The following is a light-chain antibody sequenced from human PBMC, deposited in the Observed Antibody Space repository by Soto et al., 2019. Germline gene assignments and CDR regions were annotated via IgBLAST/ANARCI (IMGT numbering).Light chain of an antibody. V-gene: IGKV1-39*01. J-gene: IGKJ1*01. CDR3: QQSYSTPWT. Sequence: DIQMTQSPSTLSASVGDRVTITCRASQSISSWLAWYQQKPGKAPKLLIYAASSLQSGIPSRFSGSGSETDFTLTISSLQPEDFATYYCQQSYSTPWTFGQGTTVDIK. CDR2: AAS. CDR1: QSISSW.